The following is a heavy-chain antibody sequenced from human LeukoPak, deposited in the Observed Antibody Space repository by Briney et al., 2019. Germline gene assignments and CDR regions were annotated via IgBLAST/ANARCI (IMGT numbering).Heavy chain of an antibody. CDR3: ARGGYGDPFDY. J-gene: IGHJ4*02. CDR1: GDSISSGDYY. Sequence: SETLSLTCTVSGDSISSGDYYWSWIRQXXXKGLEWIGYIYYSGSTYYSPSLKSRVTISVDTSKNQFSLKLSSVTAADTAVYYCARGGYGDPFDYWGRGTLVTVSS. D-gene: IGHD4-17*01. V-gene: IGHV4-30-4*01. CDR2: IYYSGST.